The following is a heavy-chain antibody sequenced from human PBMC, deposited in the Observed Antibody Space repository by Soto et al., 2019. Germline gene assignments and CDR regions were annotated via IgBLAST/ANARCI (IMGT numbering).Heavy chain of an antibody. V-gene: IGHV1-24*01. CDR3: ATKVDTAMVTDYDY. CDR2: FDPEDGET. J-gene: IGHJ4*02. D-gene: IGHD5-18*01. CDR1: GYTLTGLS. Sequence: GASVKVSCKVSGYTLTGLSMHWVRQAPGKGLEWMGGFDPEDGETIYAQKFQGRVTMTEDTSTDTAYMELSSLRSEDKAVYYCATKVDTAMVTDYDYCGQGTLVTVSS.